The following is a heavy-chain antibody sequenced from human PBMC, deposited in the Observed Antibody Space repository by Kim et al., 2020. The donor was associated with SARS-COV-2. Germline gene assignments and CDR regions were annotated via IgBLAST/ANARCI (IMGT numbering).Heavy chain of an antibody. D-gene: IGHD1-20*01. CDR3: ARDHDYRYDWIGYDYFGMDV. Sequence: GGSLRLSCAASGFSFSSYWMSWVRQAPGQGLEWVANIKQDGSEKYYVDSVKGRFTISRDNAKNSLYLQMNSLRAEDTAVYYCARDHDYRYDWIGYDYFGMDVWGQGTTVTVSS. J-gene: IGHJ6*02. V-gene: IGHV3-7*03. CDR2: IKQDGSEK. CDR1: GFSFSSYW.